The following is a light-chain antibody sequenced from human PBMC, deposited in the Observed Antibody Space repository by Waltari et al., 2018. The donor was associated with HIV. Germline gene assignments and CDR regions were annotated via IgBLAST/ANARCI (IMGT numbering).Light chain of an antibody. J-gene: IGLJ3*02. Sequence: QSALTQPRSVSGSPGQSVTISCTGTSSDVGTYNYVSWYQQHPDKAPTLIIYDVNKRPSGIPDRFSGLKSGNTASLTVSGLQAEDEADYHCCLYTGNHSVVFGGGTKLTVL. CDR3: CLYTGNHSVV. CDR1: SSDVGTYNY. CDR2: DVN. V-gene: IGLV2-11*01.